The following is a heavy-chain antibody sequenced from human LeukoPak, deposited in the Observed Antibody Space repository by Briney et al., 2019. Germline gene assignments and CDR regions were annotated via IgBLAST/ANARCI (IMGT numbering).Heavy chain of an antibody. CDR3: ASYGDALYYFDY. V-gene: IGHV4-34*01. CDR1: GGSFSGYY. D-gene: IGHD4-17*01. J-gene: IGHJ4*02. CDR2: INHSGST. Sequence: NSSETLSLTCAVYGGSFSGYYWSWIRQPPGKGLEWIGEINHSGSTNYNPSLKSRVTISVDTSKNQFSLKLSSVTAADTAVYYCASYGDALYYFDYWGQGTLVTVSS.